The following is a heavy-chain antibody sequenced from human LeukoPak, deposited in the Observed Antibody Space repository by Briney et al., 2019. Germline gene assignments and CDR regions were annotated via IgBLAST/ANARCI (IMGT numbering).Heavy chain of an antibody. CDR2: INSDGTTT. D-gene: IGHD1-1*01. CDR3: AREYIISRYFDY. J-gene: IGHJ4*02. V-gene: IGHV3-74*01. Sequence: GSLKLSFAASGFTFRTYWIDWGRPVSGKGLEWVSRINSDGTTTDNADSVKGRFTISRDNAKNTLYLQMSSLRAEDTAVYYCAREYIISRYFDYWGQGTLVTVSS. CDR1: GFTFRTYW.